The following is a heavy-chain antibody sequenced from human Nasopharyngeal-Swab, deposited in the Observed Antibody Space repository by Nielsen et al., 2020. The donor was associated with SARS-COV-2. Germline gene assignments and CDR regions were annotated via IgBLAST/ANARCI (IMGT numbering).Heavy chain of an antibody. Sequence: WVRQAPGQGLEWMGWINTNTGNPTYAQGFTGRFVFSLDTSVGTAYLQISSLKAEDTAVYYCARETAAVDYWGQGTLVTVSS. CDR3: ARETAAVDY. J-gene: IGHJ4*02. D-gene: IGHD6-13*01. CDR2: INTNTGNP. V-gene: IGHV7-4-1*02.